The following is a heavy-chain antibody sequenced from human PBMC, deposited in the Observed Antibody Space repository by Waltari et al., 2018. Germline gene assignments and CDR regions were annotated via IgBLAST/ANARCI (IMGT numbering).Heavy chain of an antibody. CDR1: GGSISSHY. CDR3: ARGGWFDP. Sequence: QVQLQESGPGLVKPSETLSLTCTVSGGSISSHYWSWIRQPPGKGLEWIGYIYYSGSTNYNPSLKSRVTISVDTSKNQFSLKLSSVTAADTAVYYCARGGWFDPWGQGTLVTVSS. V-gene: IGHV4-59*11. CDR2: IYYSGST. J-gene: IGHJ5*02.